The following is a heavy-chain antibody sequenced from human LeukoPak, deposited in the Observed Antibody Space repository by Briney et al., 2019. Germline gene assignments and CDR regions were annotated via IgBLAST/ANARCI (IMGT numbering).Heavy chain of an antibody. CDR1: GDSISRTTYY. CDR3: ARSSGTGTFSY. D-gene: IGHD6-25*01. Sequence: SETLSLTCTVSGDSISRTTYYWAWIRQPPGKGLEWIGSVYYGRSPYFNPSLESRATISVDTSKNHFSLKMSSVTAADTAVYYCARSSGTGTFSYWGQGTLVTVSS. CDR2: VYYGRSP. J-gene: IGHJ4*02. V-gene: IGHV4-39*02.